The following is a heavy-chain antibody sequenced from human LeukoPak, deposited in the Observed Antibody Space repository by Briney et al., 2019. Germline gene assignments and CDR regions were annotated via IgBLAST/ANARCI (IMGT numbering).Heavy chain of an antibody. CDR1: GFTFSSYD. CDR2: IGTAGDT. Sequence: GGSLRLSCAASGFTFSSYDMHWVRQATGKGREWVSAIGTAGDTYYPGSVKGRFTISRENAKNSLYLQMNSLRAGDTAVYYCARDKNSYGLDYWGQGTLVTVSS. CDR3: ARDKNSYGLDY. J-gene: IGHJ4*02. V-gene: IGHV3-13*01. D-gene: IGHD5-18*01.